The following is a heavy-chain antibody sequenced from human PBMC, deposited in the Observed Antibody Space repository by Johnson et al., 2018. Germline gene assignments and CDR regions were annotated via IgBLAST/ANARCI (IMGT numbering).Heavy chain of an antibody. J-gene: IGHJ3*02. D-gene: IGHD2-2*01. Sequence: QVQLVESGGGVVQPGRSLRLSCAASGFTFSSYAMHWVRQAPGKGLAWVAVISYDGSNKYYVDSVKGRFTISRDNAKNSLYLQMNSLRAEDTAGYYWARGGMGNIVVVPAATADAFDIWGQGTMVTVSS. V-gene: IGHV3-30-3*01. CDR1: GFTFSSYA. CDR3: ARGGMGNIVVVPAATADAFDI. CDR2: ISYDGSNK.